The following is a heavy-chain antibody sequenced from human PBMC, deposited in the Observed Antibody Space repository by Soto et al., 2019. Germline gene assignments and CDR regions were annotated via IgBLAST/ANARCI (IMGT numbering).Heavy chain of an antibody. D-gene: IGHD3-10*01. CDR2: IIPILGIA. Sequence: GASVKVSCKASGGTFSSYTISWVRQAPGQGLEWMGRIIPILGIANYAQKFQGRVTITADKSTSTAYMELSSLRSEDTAVYYCARVHGSGRIYYYGMDVWGQGTTVTVSS. V-gene: IGHV1-69*02. J-gene: IGHJ6*02. CDR3: ARVHGSGRIYYYGMDV. CDR1: GGTFSSYT.